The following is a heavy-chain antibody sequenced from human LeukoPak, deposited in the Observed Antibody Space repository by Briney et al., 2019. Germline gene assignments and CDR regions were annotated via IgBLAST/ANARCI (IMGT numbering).Heavy chain of an antibody. CDR2: MYYSGST. CDR1: GGSISSGDYY. V-gene: IGHV4-30-4*01. J-gene: IGHJ5*02. D-gene: IGHD3-22*01. CDR3: ARPYYYDSRIDP. Sequence: ASETLSLTCAVSGGSISSGDYYWSWIRQPPGKGLEWIAYMYYSGSTYYNPSLKSRVTMSADTSKNQLSLKLSSVTAADTAVYYCARPYYYDSRIDPWGQGILVTVSS.